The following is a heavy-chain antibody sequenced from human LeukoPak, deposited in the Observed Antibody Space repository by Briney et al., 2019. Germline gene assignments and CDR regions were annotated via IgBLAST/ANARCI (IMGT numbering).Heavy chain of an antibody. Sequence: QPGGSLRLSCAASGFTFSSYSMNWVRQAQGKGLEWVSYISSSTSTIYYADSVKGRFTISRDNAKNSLYLQMNILRAEDTAVYYCARDALYCSSTSCYDYWGQGTLVTVSS. V-gene: IGHV3-48*04. J-gene: IGHJ4*02. CDR1: GFTFSSYS. CDR2: ISSSTSTI. D-gene: IGHD2-2*01. CDR3: ARDALYCSSTSCYDY.